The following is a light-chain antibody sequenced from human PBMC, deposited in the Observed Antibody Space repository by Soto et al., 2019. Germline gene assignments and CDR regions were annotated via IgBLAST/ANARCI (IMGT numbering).Light chain of an antibody. CDR3: PHYASYPWT. J-gene: IGKJ1*01. CDR2: DAS. V-gene: IGKV1-5*01. Sequence: GESVALSCRASQSISSWLAWYQQNPGKAPKLLIYDASSLESGVPSRFICSGCGTEITLICCRLQPDDALTYYVPHYASYPWTIREGTKVDIK. CDR1: QSISSW.